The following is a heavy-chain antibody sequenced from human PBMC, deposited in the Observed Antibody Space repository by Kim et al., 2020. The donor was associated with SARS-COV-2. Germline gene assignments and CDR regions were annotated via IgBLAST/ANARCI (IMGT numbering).Heavy chain of an antibody. D-gene: IGHD5-12*01. CDR1: GGSISSGDYY. CDR2: IYYSGST. J-gene: IGHJ4*02. V-gene: IGHV4-30-4*01. Sequence: SETLSLTCTVSGGSISSGDYYWSWIRQPPGKGLEWIGYIYYSGSTYYNPSLKSRVTISVDTTKNQFSLKLSSVTAADTAVYYCARVIVATIGEYYFDYWGQGTLVTGSS. CDR3: ARVIVATIGEYYFDY.